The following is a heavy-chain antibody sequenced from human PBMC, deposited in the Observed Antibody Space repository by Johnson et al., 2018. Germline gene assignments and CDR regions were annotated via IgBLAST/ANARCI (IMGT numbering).Heavy chain of an antibody. D-gene: IGHD3-22*01. CDR3: ARAYYYDSSPFQH. J-gene: IGHJ1*01. CDR2: IYSGGST. Sequence: EVQLLETGGGLVQPGGSLRLSCAASGFTVSSNYMSWVRQAPGKGLEWVSVIYSGGSTYYADSVKGRFTISRDNSKNTLYLQMNSLRAEDTAVYYCARAYYYDSSPFQHWGQGTLVTVSS. V-gene: IGHV3-66*02. CDR1: GFTVSSNY.